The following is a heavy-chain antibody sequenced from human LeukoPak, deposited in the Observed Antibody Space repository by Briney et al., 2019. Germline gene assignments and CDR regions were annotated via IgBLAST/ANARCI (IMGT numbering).Heavy chain of an antibody. J-gene: IGHJ5*01. CDR1: GFAFRNFA. Sequence: GGSLRLSCSASGFAFRNFAMHWVRQTPGKGLEWVAVVSYEGTIKYYTDSAKGRFTISRDSSGNIISLQMNNLTTEDTATYYCAREKFDSWGQGALVTVSP. CDR2: VSYEGTIK. V-gene: IGHV3-30*14. CDR3: AREKFDS.